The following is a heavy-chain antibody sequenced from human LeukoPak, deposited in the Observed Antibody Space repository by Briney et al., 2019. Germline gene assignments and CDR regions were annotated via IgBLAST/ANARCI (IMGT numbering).Heavy chain of an antibody. CDR2: IIPIFGTA. V-gene: IGHV1-69*05. J-gene: IGHJ4*02. CDR1: GGTFSIYA. CDR3: ARGGYCSGGSCYPFDY. D-gene: IGHD2-15*01. Sequence: SVKVSCKSSGGTFSIYAISWVRQAPGQGLEWMGVIIPIFGTANYSQKFQGRVTITTDESTSTAYMELSSLRSEDTAVYYCARGGYCSGGSCYPFDYWGQGTLVTVSS.